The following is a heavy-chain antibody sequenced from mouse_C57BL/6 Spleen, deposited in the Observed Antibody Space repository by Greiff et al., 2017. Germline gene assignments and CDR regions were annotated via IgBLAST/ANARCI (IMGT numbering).Heavy chain of an antibody. CDR2: IDPSDSYT. D-gene: IGHD1-1*01. Sequence: QVQLQQPGAELVMPGASVKLSCKASGYTFTSYWMHWVKQRPGQGLEWIGEIDPSDSYTNYNQKFKGKSTLTVDKSSSPAYMQLSSLTSEDSAVYYCARGGSSYYYAMDYWGQGTSVTVSS. J-gene: IGHJ4*01. CDR1: GYTFTSYW. CDR3: ARGGSSYYYAMDY. V-gene: IGHV1-69*01.